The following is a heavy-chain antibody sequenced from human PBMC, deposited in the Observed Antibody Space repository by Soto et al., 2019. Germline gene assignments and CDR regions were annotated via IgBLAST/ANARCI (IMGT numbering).Heavy chain of an antibody. J-gene: IGHJ6*02. CDR3: ARDREMYQLLHYYYGMGV. CDR1: GFTFSSYA. Sequence: GSLRLCCAASGFTFSSYAMHWVRQAPGKGLERVAVTSYYGSNKYYAASVKGRFTTSRENSKNTLYLQMSSLRAEDTAVYYCARDREMYQLLHYYYGMGVWGQGTTVTVSS. V-gene: IGHV3-30-3*01. D-gene: IGHD2-2*01. CDR2: TSYYGSNK.